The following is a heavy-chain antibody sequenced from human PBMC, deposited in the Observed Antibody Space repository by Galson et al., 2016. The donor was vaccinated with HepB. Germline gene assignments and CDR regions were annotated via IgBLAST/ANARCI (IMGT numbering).Heavy chain of an antibody. CDR3: ARGVTGTPYFDF. CDR2: VYKTGST. J-gene: IGHJ4*02. D-gene: IGHD2-21*02. CDR1: GGSISSYF. V-gene: IGHV4-59*01. Sequence: ETLSLTCNVSGGSISSYFWSWIRQPPGKGLEWIGYVYKTGSTNYSPSLKSRVTVSVDTSKNQFSLKLRSVTAADPAVYYCARGVTGTPYFDFWGQGALVTVSS.